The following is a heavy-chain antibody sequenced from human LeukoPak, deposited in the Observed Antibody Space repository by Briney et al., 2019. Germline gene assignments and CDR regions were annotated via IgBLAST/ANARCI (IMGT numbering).Heavy chain of an antibody. D-gene: IGHD1-26*01. CDR1: GFTFSSYA. J-gene: IGHJ4*02. V-gene: IGHV3-64*04. CDR2: ISSDGDST. CDR3: ARDRGSSSFDY. Sequence: GGSLRLSCSASGFTFSSYAMRWVRQAPGKGLEYISGISSDGDSTYFTDSVKGRFTISRDNSKNTLYLQMNSLRAEDTAVYYCARDRGSSSFDYWGQGTLVTVSS.